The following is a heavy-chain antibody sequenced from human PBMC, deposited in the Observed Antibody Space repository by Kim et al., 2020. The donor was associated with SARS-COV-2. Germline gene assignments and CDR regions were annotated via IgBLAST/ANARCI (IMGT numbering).Heavy chain of an antibody. CDR3: ARDRGRGMDV. CDR1: GGSISSYY. CDR2: IYHSGST. D-gene: IGHD3-10*01. Sequence: SETLSLTCIVSGGSISSYYWNWIRQPPGKALEWIGYIYHSGSTNYNPSLKSRLTMSVDMSKNQFSLRLRSVTAADTAVYYCARDRGRGMDVWGQGTTVTVYS. V-gene: IGHV4-59*13. J-gene: IGHJ6*02.